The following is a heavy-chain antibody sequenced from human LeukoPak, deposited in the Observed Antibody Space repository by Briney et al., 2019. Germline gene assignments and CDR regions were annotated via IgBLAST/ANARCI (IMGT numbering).Heavy chain of an antibody. Sequence: SETLSLTCTVSGGSISSYYWSWIRQPPGKGLEWIGYIYYSGSTNYNLSLKSRVTISVDTSKNQFSLKLSSVTAADTAVYYCARGGVVTTDLDYWGQGTLVTVSS. V-gene: IGHV4-59*01. D-gene: IGHD2-21*02. CDR3: ARGGVVTTDLDY. J-gene: IGHJ4*02. CDR2: IYYSGST. CDR1: GGSISSYY.